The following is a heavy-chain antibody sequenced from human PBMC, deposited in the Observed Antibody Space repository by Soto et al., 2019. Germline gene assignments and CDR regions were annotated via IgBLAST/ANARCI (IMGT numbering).Heavy chain of an antibody. V-gene: IGHV1-2*04. CDR2: INPNSGGT. CDR1: GYTFTGYY. J-gene: IGHJ6*02. D-gene: IGHD1-20*01. Sequence: GASVKVCCKASGYTFTGYYMHWVRQAPGQGLEWMGWINPNSGGTNYAQKFQGWVTMTRDTSISTAYMELSRLRSDDTAVYYCARDRITGYGMDVWGQGTTVTVSS. CDR3: ARDRITGYGMDV.